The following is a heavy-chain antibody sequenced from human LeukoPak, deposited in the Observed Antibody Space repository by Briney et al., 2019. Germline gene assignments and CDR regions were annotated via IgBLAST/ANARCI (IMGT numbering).Heavy chain of an antibody. CDR2: ISSSSSYI. CDR3: ARGTWQWELLGAFDI. D-gene: IGHD1-26*01. J-gene: IGHJ3*02. V-gene: IGHV3-21*01. Sequence: GGSLRLSCAASGFTFSSYSVNWVRQAPGKGLEWVSSISSSSSYIYYADSVKGRFTISRDNAKNSLYLQMNSLRAEDTAVYYCARGTWQWELLGAFDIWGQGTMVTVSS. CDR1: GFTFSSYS.